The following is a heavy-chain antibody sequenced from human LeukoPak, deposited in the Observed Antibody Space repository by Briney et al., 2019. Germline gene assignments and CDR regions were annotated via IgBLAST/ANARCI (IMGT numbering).Heavy chain of an antibody. D-gene: IGHD3-16*01. V-gene: IGHV1-24*01. Sequence: GASVKVSCKVSGYTLTELSMHWVRQAPGKGLEWMGGFDPEDGETIYAQKFQGRVTITEDTSTDTAYMELSSLRSEDTAVYYCATLSVGYMDVWGKGTTVTVSS. CDR1: GYTLTELS. CDR3: ATLSVGYMDV. CDR2: FDPEDGET. J-gene: IGHJ6*03.